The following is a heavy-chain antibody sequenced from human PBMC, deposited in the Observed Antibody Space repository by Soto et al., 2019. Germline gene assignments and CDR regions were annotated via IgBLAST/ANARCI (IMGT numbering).Heavy chain of an antibody. V-gene: IGHV4-34*01. CDR2: INHSGST. J-gene: IGHJ5*02. D-gene: IGHD6-6*01. CDR3: ARGVRSEYSSSSGSYWFDP. Sequence: PSETLSLTCAVYGGSFSGYYWSWIRQPPGKGLEWIGEINHSGSTNYNPSLKSRVTISVDTSKNQFSLKLSSVTAADTAVYYCARGVRSEYSSSSGSYWFDPWGQGTLVTVSS. CDR1: GGSFSGYY.